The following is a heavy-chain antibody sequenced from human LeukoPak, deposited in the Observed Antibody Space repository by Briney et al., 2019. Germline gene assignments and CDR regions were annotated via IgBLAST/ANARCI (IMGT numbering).Heavy chain of an antibody. Sequence: GRSLRLSCAASAFSFSSYGMNWVRRAPGKGVQGVAGIWYDGTNKYHANSVKGRFTISTDNSQSTLYLQMNSLRAEDTAVYYCARARNNYDSSGFSALDYGGQGPLVTVS. D-gene: IGHD3-22*01. J-gene: IGHJ4*02. CDR1: AFSFSSYG. V-gene: IGHV3-33*01. CDR2: IWYDGTNK. CDR3: ARARNNYDSSGFSALDY.